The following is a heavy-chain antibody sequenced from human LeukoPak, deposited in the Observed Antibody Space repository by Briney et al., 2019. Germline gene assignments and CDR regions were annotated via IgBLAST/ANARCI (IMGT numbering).Heavy chain of an antibody. CDR2: ISSSSSYI. J-gene: IGHJ4*02. CDR1: GFTFSSYE. CDR3: ARDPGYYYDSSGKILPPNY. V-gene: IGHV3-21*01. Sequence: PGGSLRLSCAASGFTFSSYEMNWVRQAPGKGLEWVSSISSSSSYIYYADSVKGRFTISRDNAKNSLYLQMNSLRAEDTAVYYCARDPGYYYDSSGKILPPNYWGQGTLVTVSS. D-gene: IGHD3-22*01.